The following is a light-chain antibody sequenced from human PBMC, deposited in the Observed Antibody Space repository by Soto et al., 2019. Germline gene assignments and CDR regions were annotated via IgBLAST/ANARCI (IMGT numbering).Light chain of an antibody. V-gene: IGKV1-39*01. CDR1: QNINNY. Sequence: DIQMTQSPSSLSASVGDRVTITCRASQNINNYLNWYQQKPGKAPKLLIYGASSLQSGVPSRFSGSGSGTHFTLIISSLQPEDFATYYCQQTYTISYTFGQGTKLEIK. J-gene: IGKJ2*01. CDR3: QQTYTISYT. CDR2: GAS.